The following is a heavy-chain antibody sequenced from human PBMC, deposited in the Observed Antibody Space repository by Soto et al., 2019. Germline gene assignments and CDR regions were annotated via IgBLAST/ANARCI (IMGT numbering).Heavy chain of an antibody. Sequence: ASVKVSCKASGGTFSSDAISWVRQAPGQGLEWMGGIIPIFGTANYAQKFQGRVTITADESTSTAYMELSSLRSEDTAVYYCARATRGYGGNAGFDAFDIWGQGTMVTVSS. J-gene: IGHJ3*02. D-gene: IGHD4-17*01. CDR1: GGTFSSDA. CDR3: ARATRGYGGNAGFDAFDI. V-gene: IGHV1-69*13. CDR2: IIPIFGTA.